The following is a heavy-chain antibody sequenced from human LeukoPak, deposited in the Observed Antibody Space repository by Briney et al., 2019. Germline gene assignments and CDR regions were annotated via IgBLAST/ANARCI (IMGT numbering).Heavy chain of an antibody. CDR3: ARDPPRHGYKKRDFDY. J-gene: IGHJ4*02. V-gene: IGHV3-23*01. Sequence: GGSLRLSCAASGFTFRSYAMTWVRQAPGKGLEWVSTISGSAGSTYYADSVKGRFTISRDNSKNRLYLQMNSLRAEDTAVYYCARDPPRHGYKKRDFDYWGQGTLVTVSS. D-gene: IGHD5-24*01. CDR2: ISGSAGST. CDR1: GFTFRSYA.